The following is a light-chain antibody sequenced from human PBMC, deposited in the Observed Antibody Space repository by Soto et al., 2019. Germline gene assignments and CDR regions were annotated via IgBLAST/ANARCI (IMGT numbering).Light chain of an antibody. V-gene: IGLV1-40*01. J-gene: IGLJ2*01. CDR2: GNS. CDR3: QSYDSSLSGVV. CDR1: STNIGAGYD. Sequence: QAVVTQAPSVSGAPGQRVTISCTGSSTNIGAGYDVHWYQQLPGTAPKLLIYGNSNRPSGVPDRFSVSKSGTSASLAITGLQAEDEADYYCQSYDSSLSGVVFGGGTRLTVL.